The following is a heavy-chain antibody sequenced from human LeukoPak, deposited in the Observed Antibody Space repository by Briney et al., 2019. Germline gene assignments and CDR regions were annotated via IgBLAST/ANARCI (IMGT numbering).Heavy chain of an antibody. Sequence: SETLSLTRAVYGGSFSGYYWSWIRQTAGKGLEWIGQIYSGGTTNYNPSLKSRVTLSVDTSKNQFSLKLTSVTAADTALYYCAKDRGVQDWGQGTMVTVSS. CDR3: AKDRGVQD. V-gene: IGHV4-4*07. CDR1: GGSFSGYY. J-gene: IGHJ3*01. D-gene: IGHD3-10*01. CDR2: IYSGGTT.